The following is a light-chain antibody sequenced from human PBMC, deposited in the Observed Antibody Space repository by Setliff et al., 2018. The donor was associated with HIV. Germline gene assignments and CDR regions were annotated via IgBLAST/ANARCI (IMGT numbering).Light chain of an antibody. CDR1: SSDVGAYNY. CDR2: DVN. Sequence: QSALAQPASVSGSPGQSNTISCTGTSSDVGAYNYVSWFQQRPGKAPKLMIFDVNKRPSGVSNRFSGSKSGNTASLTISGLQAEDEADYYCSSYTSSSTYIFGSGTKVTV. CDR3: SSYTSSSTYI. J-gene: IGLJ1*01. V-gene: IGLV2-14*01.